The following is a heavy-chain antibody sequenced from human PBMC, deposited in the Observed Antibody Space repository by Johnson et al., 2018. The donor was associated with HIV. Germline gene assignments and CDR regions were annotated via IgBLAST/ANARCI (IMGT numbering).Heavy chain of an antibody. CDR1: GFTFSNAW. D-gene: IGHD1-26*01. CDR2: IKSKTGGGTT. Sequence: VQLVESGGGLVKPGGSLRLSCAASGFTFSNAWMSWVRQAPGKGLEWVGRIKSKTGGGTTDYAAPVKGRFTISRDDSKNTLYLQMNSLRVEDTAVYYCARPIARGASNIWGQGTMVIVSS. V-gene: IGHV3-15*01. J-gene: IGHJ3*02. CDR3: ARPIARGASNI.